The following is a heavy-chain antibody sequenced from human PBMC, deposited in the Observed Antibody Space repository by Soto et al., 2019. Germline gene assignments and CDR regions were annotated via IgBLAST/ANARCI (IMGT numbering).Heavy chain of an antibody. CDR3: AREVGGGGRGIGYYYFGMDV. D-gene: IGHD3-16*01. CDR2: IVPSVAVT. J-gene: IGHJ6*01. CDR1: GGSINTHA. Sequence: SVKVSCKASGGSINTHAICWVRQAPGQGLAWMGGIVPSVAVTNYAQKFQGRVTLSADKSKSTVYMQLTSLRFEDTAVYFCAREVGGGGRGIGYYYFGMDVWGQGTPVTVSS. V-gene: IGHV1-69*10.